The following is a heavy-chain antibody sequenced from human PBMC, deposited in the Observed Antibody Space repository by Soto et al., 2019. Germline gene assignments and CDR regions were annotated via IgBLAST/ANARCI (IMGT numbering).Heavy chain of an antibody. CDR3: ARGLGPYYYDSSGYLNNFDY. J-gene: IGHJ4*02. D-gene: IGHD3-22*01. CDR2: MNPNSGNT. V-gene: IGHV1-8*01. CDR1: GYTFTSYD. Sequence: ASVKVSCKASGYTFTSYDINWVRQATGQGLEWMGWMNPNSGNTGYAQKFQGRVTMTRNTSISTAYMELSSLRSEDTAVYYCARGLGPYYYDSSGYLNNFDYWGQGTLVTVSS.